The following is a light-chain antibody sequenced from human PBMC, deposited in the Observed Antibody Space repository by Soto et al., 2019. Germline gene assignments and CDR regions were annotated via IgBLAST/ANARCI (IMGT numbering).Light chain of an antibody. Sequence: DIQMTQSPSSVSASVGDRVTITCRASQDVSSWLAWYQQKPGKAPKLLIYGVSTLQSGVPSRFSGSGSGTDFTLTISSLQPADFATYYCLQANSFPVTFGPGTKLDIK. J-gene: IGKJ3*01. CDR3: LQANSFPVT. CDR2: GVS. V-gene: IGKV1D-12*01. CDR1: QDVSSW.